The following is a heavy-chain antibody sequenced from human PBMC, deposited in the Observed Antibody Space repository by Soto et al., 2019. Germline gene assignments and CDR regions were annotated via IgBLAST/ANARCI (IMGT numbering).Heavy chain of an antibody. CDR3: ARLNTFSSSYLFDY. J-gene: IGHJ4*02. D-gene: IGHD6-6*01. CDR1: GDSISSYY. V-gene: IGHV4-59*01. CDR2: IYYSGST. Sequence: PSETLSLTCTVSGDSISSYYWSWIRQPPGKGLEWIGYIYYSGSTNHNPSLKSRVTISVDTSKNQFSLKLSSVTAADTAVYFCARLNTFSSSYLFDYWGQGTLVTVSS.